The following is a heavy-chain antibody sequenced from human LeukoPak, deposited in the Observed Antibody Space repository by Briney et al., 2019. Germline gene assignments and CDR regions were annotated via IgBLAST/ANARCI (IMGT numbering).Heavy chain of an antibody. CDR1: GFPFETNA. J-gene: IGHJ4*02. Sequence: GGSLRLSCATSGFPFETNAMSWVRQAPGKGLEWVATIGNTETFYADSVTGRFTISRDNSKNTVNLQMNRLRVEDTAIYYCAKDWIQFNRVFDCFDSWGQGTLVTDSS. CDR2: IGNTET. CDR3: AKDWIQFNRVFDCFDS. D-gene: IGHD5-18*01. V-gene: IGHV3-23*01.